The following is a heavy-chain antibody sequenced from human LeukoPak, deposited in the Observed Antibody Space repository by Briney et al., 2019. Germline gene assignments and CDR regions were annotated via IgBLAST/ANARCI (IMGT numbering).Heavy chain of an antibody. V-gene: IGHV4-59*01. CDR2: IYYSGST. Sequence: SETLSLTCTVSGGSISSYYWSWIRQPPGKGLEWIGYIYYSGSTNYNPSLKNRVTISVDTSKNQFSLKLSSVTAADTAVYYCARGDGSGYPFDYWGQGTLVTVSS. CDR3: ARGDGSGYPFDY. D-gene: IGHD3-22*01. CDR1: GGSISSYY. J-gene: IGHJ4*02.